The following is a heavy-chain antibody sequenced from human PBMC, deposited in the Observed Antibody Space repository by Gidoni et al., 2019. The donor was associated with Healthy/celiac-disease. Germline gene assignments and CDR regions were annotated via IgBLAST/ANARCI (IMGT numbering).Heavy chain of an antibody. D-gene: IGHD4-17*01. CDR2: INAGNGNT. Sequence: QVQLVQSGAEVKKPGASVKVSCKASGSTFTSYAMHWVRQAPGQRLEWMGCINAGNGNTKYAQKFQGRVTITRDTSASTAYMELSSLRSEDTAVYYCARGAALDYGDIDYWDQGTLVTVSA. J-gene: IGHJ4*02. V-gene: IGHV1-3*01. CDR1: GSTFTSYA. CDR3: ARGAALDYGDIDY.